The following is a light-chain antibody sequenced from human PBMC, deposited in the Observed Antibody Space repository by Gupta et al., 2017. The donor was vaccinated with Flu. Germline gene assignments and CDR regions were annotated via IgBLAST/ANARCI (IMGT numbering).Light chain of an antibody. CDR2: DAF. Sequence: EIVLTQSPDTLSLFPGERATLSCRASQTVSTYLAWYQQKPGQAPRLLIYDAFNRATGIPARFIGSGSGTDFTLPISSLEPEDFAVYYCQQRSNRPLFAFGPGTKVEFK. CDR3: QQRSNRPLFA. J-gene: IGKJ3*01. CDR1: QTVSTY. V-gene: IGKV3-11*01.